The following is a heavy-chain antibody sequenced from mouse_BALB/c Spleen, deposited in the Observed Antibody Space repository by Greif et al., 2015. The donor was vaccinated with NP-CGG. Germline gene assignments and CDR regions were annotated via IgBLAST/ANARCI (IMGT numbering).Heavy chain of an antibody. Sequence: VQLVESGAELVRPGTSVKVSCKASGYAFTNYLIEWVKQRPGQGLEWIGVINPGSGGTNYNEKFKGKATLTADKSSSTAYMQLSSLTSDDSAVYFCARSVQLLRSMDYWGQGTSVTVSS. D-gene: IGHD1-1*01. CDR1: GYAFTNYL. J-gene: IGHJ4*01. CDR2: INPGSGGT. CDR3: ARSVQLLRSMDY. V-gene: IGHV1-54*01.